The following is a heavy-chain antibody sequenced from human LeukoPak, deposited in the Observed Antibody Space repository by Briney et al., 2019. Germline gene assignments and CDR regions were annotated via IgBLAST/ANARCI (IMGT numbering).Heavy chain of an antibody. CDR2: INHSERI. J-gene: IGHJ4*02. D-gene: IGHD6-19*01. CDR3: ARGQVRYSSGWYGRLFDY. Sequence: SETLSLTCAVYGGSFSGYYWSWLRQPSGKGLEWIGEINHSERINYNPYRKCRVTISVDASKHQFSLKLSSVTAAHTAVYYCARGQVRYSSGWYGRLFDYWGQGTLVTASS. V-gene: IGHV4-34*01. CDR1: GGSFSGYY.